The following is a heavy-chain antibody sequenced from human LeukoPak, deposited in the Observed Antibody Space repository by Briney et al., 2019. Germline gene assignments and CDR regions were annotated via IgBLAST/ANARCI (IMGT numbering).Heavy chain of an antibody. V-gene: IGHV1-69*06. CDR1: GGTFSSYA. CDR3: ATEVSLAFDI. Sequence: ASVKVSCKASGGTFSSYAISWVRQAPGQGLEWMGGIIPIFGTAIYAQKFQGRVTMTEDTSTDTAYMELSSLRSEDTAVYYCATEVSLAFDIWGQGTMVTVSS. CDR2: IIPIFGTA. J-gene: IGHJ3*02. D-gene: IGHD2-8*01.